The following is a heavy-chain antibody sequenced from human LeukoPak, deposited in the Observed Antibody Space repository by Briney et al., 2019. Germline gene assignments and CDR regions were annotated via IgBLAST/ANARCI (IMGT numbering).Heavy chain of an antibody. CDR3: ARQEWLSTPFDY. CDR1: GGSISSYY. V-gene: IGHV4-4*09. J-gene: IGHJ4*02. CDR2: IYTSGST. Sequence: SETLSLTCTVSGGSISSYYWSWIRQPPGKGLEWIGYIYTSGSTNYNPSLKSRVTISVDTSKTQYALTLSSVTAADTAVYYCARQEWLSTPFDYWGQGTLVTVSS. D-gene: IGHD3-3*01.